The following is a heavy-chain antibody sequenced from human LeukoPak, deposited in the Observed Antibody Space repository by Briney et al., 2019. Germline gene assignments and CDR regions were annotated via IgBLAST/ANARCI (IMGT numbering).Heavy chain of an antibody. Sequence: SPSETLSLTCTVSGGSISSSSYYWGWIRQPPGKGLEWIGSIYYSGSTYYNPSLKSRVTISVDTSKNQFSLKLSSVTAADTAVYYCARRKASYDRYYFDYWGQGTLVTVSS. CDR2: IYYSGST. J-gene: IGHJ4*02. D-gene: IGHD1-26*01. V-gene: IGHV4-39*01. CDR3: ARRKASYDRYYFDY. CDR1: GGSISSSSYY.